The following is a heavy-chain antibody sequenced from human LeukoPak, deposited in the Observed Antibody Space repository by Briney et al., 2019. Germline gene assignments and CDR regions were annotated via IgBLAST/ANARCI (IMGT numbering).Heavy chain of an antibody. V-gene: IGHV1-46*01. CDR1: GYTFTNYY. J-gene: IGHJ4*02. CDR3: ARNRNMRGPREAFDY. D-gene: IGHD1-14*01. CDR2: ILPGGGST. Sequence: ASVKVSCKASGYTFTNYYIHCMRQAPGQGLEWMGVILPGGGSTSYAQKFQGRVTMTRDMSTNTVYMELSSLRSEDTAVYYCARNRNMRGPREAFDYCGPVLLV.